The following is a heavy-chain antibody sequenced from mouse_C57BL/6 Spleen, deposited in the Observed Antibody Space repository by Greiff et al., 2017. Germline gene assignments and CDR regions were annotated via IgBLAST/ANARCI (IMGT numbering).Heavy chain of an antibody. CDR1: GYTFTSYW. J-gene: IGHJ1*03. Sequence: VQLQQSGAELVKPGASVKLSCKASGYTFTSYWMHWVKQRPGRGLEWIGRIDLNSGGTKYNEKFKSKATLTVDKPSSTAYMQLSSLTSEDSAVYYCARSRATVTYFDVWGTGTTVTVSS. V-gene: IGHV1-72*01. D-gene: IGHD1-1*01. CDR2: IDLNSGGT. CDR3: ARSRATVTYFDV.